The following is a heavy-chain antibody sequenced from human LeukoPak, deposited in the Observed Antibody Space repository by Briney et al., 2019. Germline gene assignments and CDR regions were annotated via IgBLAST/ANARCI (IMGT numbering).Heavy chain of an antibody. J-gene: IGHJ5*02. D-gene: IGHD2-2*01. Sequence: GETLKISCKGSGYSFTSYWIGWVRQMPGKGLEWMGTISPGDSDTRYSPSFQGQVTISADKSISTAYLQWSSLKASDTAMYYCARGVVVVPAATARWFDPWGQGSLVTVSS. CDR3: ARGVVVVPAATARWFDP. CDR1: GYSFTSYW. V-gene: IGHV5-51*01. CDR2: ISPGDSDT.